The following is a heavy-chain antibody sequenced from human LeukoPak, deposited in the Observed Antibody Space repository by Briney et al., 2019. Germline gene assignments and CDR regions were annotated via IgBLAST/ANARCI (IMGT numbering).Heavy chain of an antibody. Sequence: PSETLSLTCAVYGGSFSGYYWSWIRQPPGKGLEWIGEINHSGGTNYNPSLKSRVTISVDTSKNQFSLKLSSVTAADTAVYYCARVGGSHSSARTSNFDYWGQGTLVTVSS. CDR3: ARVGGSHSSARTSNFDY. CDR1: GGSFSGYY. V-gene: IGHV4-34*01. J-gene: IGHJ4*02. D-gene: IGHD1-26*01. CDR2: INHSGGT.